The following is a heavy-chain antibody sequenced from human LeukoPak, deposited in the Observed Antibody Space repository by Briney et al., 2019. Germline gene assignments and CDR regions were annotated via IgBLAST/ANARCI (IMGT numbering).Heavy chain of an antibody. CDR1: GFTFSSYA. Sequence: PGGSLRLSCAASGFTFSSYAMHWVRQAPGKGLEWVAVISYDGSNKYYADSVKGRFTISRDNSKNTLYLQMNSLRAEDTAVYYCARETGGTIFGVVITYYYYYYMDVWGKGTTVTVSS. V-gene: IGHV3-30*04. CDR2: ISYDGSNK. CDR3: ARETGGTIFGVVITYYYYYYMDV. J-gene: IGHJ6*03. D-gene: IGHD3-3*01.